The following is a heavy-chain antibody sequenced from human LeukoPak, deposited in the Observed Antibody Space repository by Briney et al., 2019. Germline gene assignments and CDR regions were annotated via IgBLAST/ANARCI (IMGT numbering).Heavy chain of an antibody. V-gene: IGHV4-59*01. CDR3: ARETTLTGYSSGLGFNY. J-gene: IGHJ4*02. D-gene: IGHD6-19*01. CDR2: IYYSGST. Sequence: SSETLSLTCTVSGGSISSYYWSWIRQPPGKGLEWIGYIYYSGSTNYNPSLKSRVTMSVDSSKNQFSLKLTSVTAADTAVYYCARETTLTGYSSGLGFNYWGQGTLVTVSS. CDR1: GGSISSYY.